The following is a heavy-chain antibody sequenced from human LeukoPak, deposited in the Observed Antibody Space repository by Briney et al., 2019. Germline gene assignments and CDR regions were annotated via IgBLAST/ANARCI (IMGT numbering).Heavy chain of an antibody. CDR2: IYPGDSDT. Sequence: PGESLKISCKGSGYSFTSYWIGWVRQMPGKGLEWMGIIYPGDSDTRYSPSFQGQVTISADKSISTAYLQWSSLKASDTAMYYCARRYCSSTSCYRASNAFDIWGQGTMVTVSS. CDR1: GYSFTSYW. J-gene: IGHJ3*02. V-gene: IGHV5-51*01. D-gene: IGHD2-2*02. CDR3: ARRYCSSTSCYRASNAFDI.